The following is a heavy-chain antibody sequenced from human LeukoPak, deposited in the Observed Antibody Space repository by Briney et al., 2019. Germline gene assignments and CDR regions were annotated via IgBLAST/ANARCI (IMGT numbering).Heavy chain of an antibody. CDR1: GFTFSSYG. D-gene: IGHD5-12*01. CDR3: AKTPQATGNTNSGYDY. Sequence: RPGGSLRLSCAASGFTFSSYGMSWVRQAPGKGLEWVSAISGSGDSTYYADSVKGRFTISRDNSKNTLYLQMNSLRAEDTAVYYCAKTPQATGNTNSGYDYWGQGTLVTVSS. J-gene: IGHJ4*02. CDR2: ISGSGDST. V-gene: IGHV3-23*01.